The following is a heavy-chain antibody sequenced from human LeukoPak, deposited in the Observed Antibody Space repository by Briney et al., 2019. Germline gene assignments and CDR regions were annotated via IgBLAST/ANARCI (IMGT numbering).Heavy chain of an antibody. CDR3: VRESDVWSGPGIGRPLDV. V-gene: IGHV3-7*01. CDR2: IKEDGSDK. D-gene: IGHD3-3*01. Sequence: QPGGSLRLSCLASGFTFSNSWMTWVRQAPGRGLEWVANIKEDGSDKQYVDSVRGRFTISRDNAKNSVSLQMDGLRAEDTAVYHCVRESDVWSGPGIGRPLDVWGKGTTVTVSS. J-gene: IGHJ6*04. CDR1: GFTFSNSW.